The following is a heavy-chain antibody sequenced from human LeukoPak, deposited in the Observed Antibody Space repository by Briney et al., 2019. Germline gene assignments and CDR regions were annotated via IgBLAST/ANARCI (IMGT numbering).Heavy chain of an antibody. CDR1: GVSISSYY. CDR2: IYYSGYT. D-gene: IGHD5-12*01. CDR3: ARSYSGYDTYYFDY. V-gene: IGHV4-59*01. J-gene: IGHJ4*02. Sequence: SETLSLTCTVSGVSISSYYWSWIRQPPGKGLEWIGCIYYSGYTNYNPSLKSRVTISVDTSKNQFSLKLSSVTAADTAVYYCARSYSGYDTYYFDYWGQGTLVTVSS.